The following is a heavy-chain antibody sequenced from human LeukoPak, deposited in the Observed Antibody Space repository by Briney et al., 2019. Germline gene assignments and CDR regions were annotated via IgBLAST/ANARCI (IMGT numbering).Heavy chain of an antibody. V-gene: IGHV6-1*01. Sequence: SQTLSLTCSISGDSVSSNSATWNWIRQSPSRGLEWLGRTYYRSKWYNDYAVSVKSRITINPDTSKNQFSLQLNSVTPEDTAVYYCTRAGSYGYYWYFDLWGRGTLVTVSS. CDR1: GDSVSSNSAT. D-gene: IGHD5-18*01. J-gene: IGHJ2*01. CDR3: TRAGSYGYYWYFDL. CDR2: TYYRSKWYN.